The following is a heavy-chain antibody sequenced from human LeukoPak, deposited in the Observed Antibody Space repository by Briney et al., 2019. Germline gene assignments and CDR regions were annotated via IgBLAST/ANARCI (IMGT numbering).Heavy chain of an antibody. CDR1: GYSISSGYY. CDR2: IYHSGST. V-gene: IGHV4-38-2*02. Sequence: SETLSLTCSVSGYSISSGYYWGWIRQPPGKGLEWIGNIYHSGSTYYNPSLKSRVTISVDTSKNQFSLKLSSVTVADTAVYYCARAPHAFDIWGQGTLVTVSS. J-gene: IGHJ3*02. CDR3: ARAPHAFDI.